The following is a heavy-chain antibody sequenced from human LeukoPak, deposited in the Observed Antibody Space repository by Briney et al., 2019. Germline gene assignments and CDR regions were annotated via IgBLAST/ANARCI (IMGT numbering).Heavy chain of an antibody. CDR1: GESFSKYY. Sequence: SETLSLTCSVYGESFSKYYWIWIRQPPGKGLEWIGVINHRGSTNYSPYLKSRLTMSIDTSKNQFSLNVRSLTAADTAIYYCARQRGYDSPYIDYWGQGTWVTVSS. D-gene: IGHD5-12*01. CDR3: ARQRGYDSPYIDY. V-gene: IGHV4-34*01. J-gene: IGHJ4*02. CDR2: INHRGST.